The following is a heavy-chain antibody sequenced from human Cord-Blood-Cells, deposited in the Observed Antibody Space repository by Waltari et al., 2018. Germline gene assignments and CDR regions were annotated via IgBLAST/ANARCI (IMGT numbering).Heavy chain of an antibody. CDR3: ARGTDWADY. D-gene: IGHD3-9*01. J-gene: IGHJ4*02. Sequence: QVQLQQWGAGLLKPSETLSLTCAVCGGSFCGYYWSWIRQPPGKGLEWIGEINHSGSTNYNPSLKSRVTISVDTSKNQFSLKLSSVTAADTAVYYCARGTDWADYWGQGTLVTVSS. V-gene: IGHV4-34*01. CDR1: GGSFCGYY. CDR2: INHSGST.